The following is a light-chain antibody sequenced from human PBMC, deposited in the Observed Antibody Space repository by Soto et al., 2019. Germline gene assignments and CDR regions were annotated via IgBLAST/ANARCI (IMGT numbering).Light chain of an antibody. CDR3: QQYGSSRWT. CDR2: GAS. Sequence: EIVLTQSPGTLSLSPGERATLSCRASQSVSSSYLAWYQQNRGQAPRLLIYGASSRATGIPDRFSGSGSGTDFTLTISRLEPEDFAVYYCQQYGSSRWTCGQGTKVEIK. V-gene: IGKV3-20*01. J-gene: IGKJ1*01. CDR1: QSVSSSY.